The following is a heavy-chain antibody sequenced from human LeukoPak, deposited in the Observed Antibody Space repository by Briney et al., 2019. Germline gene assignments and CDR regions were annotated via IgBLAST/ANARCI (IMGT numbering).Heavy chain of an antibody. D-gene: IGHD3-22*01. CDR2: IFYSGST. CDR1: GGSISSSGHY. V-gene: IGHV4-39*07. J-gene: IGHJ6*02. Sequence: PSETLSLTCTVSGGSISSSGHYWGWVRQSPGKGLEWIGNIFYSGSTYYNPSLKSRVTISVDTSNNQFSLKLSSVTAADTAVYYCARVPTYYYDSSGYYGDVWGQGTTVTVSS. CDR3: ARVPTYYYDSSGYYGDV.